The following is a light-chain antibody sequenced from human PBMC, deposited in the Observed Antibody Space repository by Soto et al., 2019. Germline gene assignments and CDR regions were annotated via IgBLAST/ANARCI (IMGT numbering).Light chain of an antibody. CDR3: QQSYSTLPLS. Sequence: DIQMTQSPSFLSASVGDRVTISCRARQTINTYLNWYQQKPGKAPKLLIYATSDLQNGVPSRFSGVGCGTDFTLTISSLPTEDFATYYGQQSYSTLPLSFGQGTRIEV. V-gene: IGKV1-39*01. J-gene: IGKJ5*01. CDR1: QTINTY. CDR2: ATS.